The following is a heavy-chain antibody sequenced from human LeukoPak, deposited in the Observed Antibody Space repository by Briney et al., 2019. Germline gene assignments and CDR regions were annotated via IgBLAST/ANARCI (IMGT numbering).Heavy chain of an antibody. D-gene: IGHD3-3*01. V-gene: IGHV1-8*01. CDR3: ARGKTPKIITIFGVVSNWFDP. J-gene: IGHJ5*02. Sequence: VASVKVSCKASGYTFTSYDINWVRQATGQGLEWMGWMNPNSGNTGYAQKFQGRVTMTRNTSISTAYMELSSLRSEDTAVYYCARGKTPKIITIFGVVSNWFDPWGQGTLVTVSS. CDR1: GYTFTSYD. CDR2: MNPNSGNT.